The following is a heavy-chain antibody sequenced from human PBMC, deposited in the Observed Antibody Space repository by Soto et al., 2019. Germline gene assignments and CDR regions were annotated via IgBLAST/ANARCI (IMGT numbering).Heavy chain of an antibody. Sequence: SETLSLTCAVYGGSFSGYYWSWIRQPPGKGLEWIGEINHSGSTNYNPSLKSRVTISVDTSKNQFSLKLSSVTAADTAVYYCARGKGSSGWAYYFDYWGQGTLVTVSS. CDR1: GGSFSGYY. CDR3: ARGKGSSGWAYYFDY. V-gene: IGHV4-34*01. D-gene: IGHD6-19*01. CDR2: INHSGST. J-gene: IGHJ4*02.